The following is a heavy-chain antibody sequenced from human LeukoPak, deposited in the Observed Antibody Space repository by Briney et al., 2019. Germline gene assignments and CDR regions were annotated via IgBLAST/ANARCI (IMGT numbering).Heavy chain of an antibody. J-gene: IGHJ6*03. CDR1: GYTFTSYD. CDR3: ARGDCGDYVSPYYYYYMDV. Sequence: ASVKVSCKASGYTFTSYDINWVRQATGQGLEWMGWMNPNSGNTGYAQKFQGRVTMTRNTSISTAYMELSSLRSEDTAVYYCARGDCGDYVSPYYYYYMDVWGKGTTVTISS. V-gene: IGHV1-8*01. CDR2: MNPNSGNT. D-gene: IGHD4-17*01.